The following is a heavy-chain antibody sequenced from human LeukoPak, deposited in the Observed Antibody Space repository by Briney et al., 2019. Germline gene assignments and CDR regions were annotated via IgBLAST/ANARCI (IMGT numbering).Heavy chain of an antibody. D-gene: IGHD3-22*01. CDR3: ARDGGYYGDH. V-gene: IGHV4-59*01. J-gene: IGHJ4*02. CDR2: IYCSGST. Sequence: SETLSLTCSVSGDSISSYYWSWIRQPPGKGLEWIGYIYCSGSTNYNPSLKSRLTISVDTSKNQFFLKLSSVTAADTAMYYCARDGGYYGDHWGQGTLVTVSS. CDR1: GDSISSYY.